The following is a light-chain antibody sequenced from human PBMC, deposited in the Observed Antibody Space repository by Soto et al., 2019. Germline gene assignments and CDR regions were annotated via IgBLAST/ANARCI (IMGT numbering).Light chain of an antibody. J-gene: IGLJ3*02. CDR2: EVN. Sequence: QSVLTQPASVSGSRGQSITISCTGTSSDVGGYNYVSWYQQHPGKVPKLMIFEVNNRPSGVSNRFSGSKSGNTASLTISGLQAEDEADYYCSSYTTTSTLVFGGGTKVTVL. CDR3: SSYTTTSTLV. V-gene: IGLV2-14*01. CDR1: SSDVGGYNY.